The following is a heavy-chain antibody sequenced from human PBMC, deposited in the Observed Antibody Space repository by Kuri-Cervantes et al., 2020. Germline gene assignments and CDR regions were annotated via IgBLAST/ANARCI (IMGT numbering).Heavy chain of an antibody. D-gene: IGHD6-13*01. CDR2: MNPNSGNT. Sequence: ASVKVSCKASGYTFTSYDINWVRQATGQGLEWMGWMNPNSGNTGYAQKFQGRVTITADKSTSTAYMELSSLRSEDTAVYYCATMNGYSSSWKAFDIWGQGTMVTVSS. J-gene: IGHJ3*02. CDR1: GYTFTSYD. V-gene: IGHV1-8*01. CDR3: ATMNGYSSSWKAFDI.